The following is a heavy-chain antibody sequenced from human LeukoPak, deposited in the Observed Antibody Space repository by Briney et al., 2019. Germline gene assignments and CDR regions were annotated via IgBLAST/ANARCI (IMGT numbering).Heavy chain of an antibody. V-gene: IGHV4-4*09. J-gene: IGHJ4*02. D-gene: IGHD3-22*01. Sequence: PSETLSLTCTVSGGSISSYYWSWIRQPPGKGLEWIGYIYTSGSTNYNPSLKSRVTISVDTSKNQFSLKPSSVTAADTAVYYCARVSSGYYYFDYWGQGTLVTVSS. CDR3: ARVSSGYYYFDY. CDR1: GGSISSYY. CDR2: IYTSGST.